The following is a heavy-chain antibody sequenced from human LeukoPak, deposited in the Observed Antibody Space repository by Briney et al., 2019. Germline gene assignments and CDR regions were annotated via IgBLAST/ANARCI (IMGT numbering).Heavy chain of an antibody. D-gene: IGHD4-23*01. CDR1: GFSFSSYE. CDR2: IGSSGSTV. V-gene: IGHV3-48*03. Sequence: GGSLRLSCAASGFSFSSYEINWVRQAPGKGLEWVSYIGSSGSTVYYADSVKGRFTISRDNAKNSLYLQMNSLRAEDTAVYYCARDYGGSSPFDYWGQGTLVTVSS. J-gene: IGHJ4*02. CDR3: ARDYGGSSPFDY.